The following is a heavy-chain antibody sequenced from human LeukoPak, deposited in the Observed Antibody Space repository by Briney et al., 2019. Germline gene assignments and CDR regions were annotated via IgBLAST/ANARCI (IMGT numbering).Heavy chain of an antibody. J-gene: IGHJ4*02. D-gene: IGHD2-21*02. Sequence: GGSLRLSCAASGFTFSSYSMKWVRQAPGKGLEWVSSISSSSSYIYYADSVKGRFTISRDNAKNSLYLQMNSLRAEDTAVYYCERGPTPYCGSDCYHFDYWGQGTLVTVSS. CDR1: GFTFSSYS. CDR2: ISSSSSYI. V-gene: IGHV3-21*01. CDR3: ERGPTPYCGSDCYHFDY.